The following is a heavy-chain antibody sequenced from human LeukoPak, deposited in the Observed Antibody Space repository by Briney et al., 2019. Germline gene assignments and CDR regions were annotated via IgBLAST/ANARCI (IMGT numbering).Heavy chain of an antibody. D-gene: IGHD3-22*01. CDR3: ARGIGVYYYDSSGYYPSGYFQH. Sequence: SQTLSLTCTVSGGSISSGGYHWSWIRQHPGKGLEWIGYIYYSGSTYYNPSLKSRVTISVDTSKNQFSLKLSSVTAADTAVYYCARGIGVYYYDSSGYYPSGYFQHWGQGTLVTVSS. J-gene: IGHJ1*01. CDR1: GGSISSGGYH. V-gene: IGHV4-31*03. CDR2: IYYSGST.